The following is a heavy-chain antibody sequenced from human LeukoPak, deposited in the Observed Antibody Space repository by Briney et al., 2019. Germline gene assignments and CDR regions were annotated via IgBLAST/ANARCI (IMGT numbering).Heavy chain of an antibody. CDR2: IYYSGSTI. CDR3: ARDTGTVVDY. V-gene: IGHV4-39*02. Sequence: KSSETLSLTCSVSGGSISSSSYFWGWIRQPPGKGLEWIGSIYYSGSTIYYNPSLKSRVTISVDTSKNQFSLKLSSVTAADTAVYYCARDTGTVVDYWGQGTLVTVSS. J-gene: IGHJ4*02. CDR1: GGSISSSSYF. D-gene: IGHD4-23*01.